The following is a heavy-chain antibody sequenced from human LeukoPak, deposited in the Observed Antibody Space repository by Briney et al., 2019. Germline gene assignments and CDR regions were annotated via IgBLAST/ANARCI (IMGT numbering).Heavy chain of an antibody. CDR1: GFTVSSNY. CDR2: ISGSGGST. J-gene: IGHJ4*02. V-gene: IGHV3-23*01. D-gene: IGHD2-2*01. Sequence: PGGSLRLSCAASGFTVSSNYMTWVRQAPGKGLEWVSAISGSGGSTYYADSVKGRFTISRDNSKNTLYLQMNSLRAEDTAVYYCAKAWLYCSSTSCFFDYWGQGTLVTVSS. CDR3: AKAWLYCSSTSCFFDY.